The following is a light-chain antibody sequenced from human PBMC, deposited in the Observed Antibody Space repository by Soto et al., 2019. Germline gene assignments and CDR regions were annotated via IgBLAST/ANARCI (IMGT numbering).Light chain of an antibody. V-gene: IGKV3-11*01. CDR1: QSVRTS. CDR2: DAS. J-gene: IGKJ4*01. CDR3: QQRSNWPLT. Sequence: EVVLTQSPATLSLSPGERATLSCRASQSVRTSLAWYQHKPGQAPRLVIYDASLRANGVPARFGGSGSGTDFTLTINSLEPEDLAVYYCQQRSNWPLTFGGGTKVDIK.